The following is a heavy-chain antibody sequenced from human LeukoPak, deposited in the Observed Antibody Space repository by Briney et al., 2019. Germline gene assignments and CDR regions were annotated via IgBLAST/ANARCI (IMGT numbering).Heavy chain of an antibody. CDR1: GGTFSSYT. D-gene: IGHD6-13*01. CDR3: ARVGIAAAGSNAPIQH. V-gene: IGHV1-69*01. J-gene: IGHJ1*01. CDR2: IIPIFGTA. Sequence: SVKVSCKASGGTFSSYTISWVRQAPGQGLEWMGGIIPIFGTANYAQKFQGRVTITADESTSTAYMELSSLRSEDTAVYYCARVGIAAAGSNAPIQHWGQGTLVTVSS.